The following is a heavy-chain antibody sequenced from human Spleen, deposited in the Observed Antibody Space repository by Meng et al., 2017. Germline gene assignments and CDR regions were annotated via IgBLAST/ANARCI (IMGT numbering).Heavy chain of an antibody. CDR3: ARGPTTMAHDFDY. D-gene: IGHD4-11*01. CDR1: GGSFSGYY. Sequence: VQLQQWGAGLLKPSETLSLTCAVYGGSFSGYYWIWIRQPPGKGREWIGEVNHSGSTNYNPSLKSRVTISVDTSKNQFSLKLSSVTAADTAVYYCARGPTTMAHDFDYWGQGTLVTVSS. J-gene: IGHJ4*02. V-gene: IGHV4-34*01. CDR2: VNHSGST.